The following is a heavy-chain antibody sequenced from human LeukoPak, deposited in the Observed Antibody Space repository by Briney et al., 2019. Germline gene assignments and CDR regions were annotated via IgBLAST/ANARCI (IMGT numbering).Heavy chain of an antibody. J-gene: IGHJ5*02. CDR1: GFTFSDYY. CDR2: ISNSGDTR. D-gene: IGHD7-27*01. V-gene: IGHV3-11*01. Sequence: GGSLRLSCAASGFTFSDYYMSWIRQAPGRGLEWLAYISNSGDTRKYADSVTGRFTISRDNAKNSVFLQMNSLRAEDSGVYYCARDVRGRTPLKLGMKWFDPWGQGTRVTVSS. CDR3: ARDVRGRTPLKLGMKWFDP.